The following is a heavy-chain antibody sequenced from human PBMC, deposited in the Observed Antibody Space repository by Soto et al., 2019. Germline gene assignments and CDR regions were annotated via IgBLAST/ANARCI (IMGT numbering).Heavy chain of an antibody. CDR1: GYTFTSYY. V-gene: IGHV1-46*01. CDR3: ARDGITMVRGVFSGMDV. D-gene: IGHD3-10*01. Sequence: ASVKVSCKASGYTFTSYYMHWVRQAPGQGLEWMGIINPSGGSTSHAQKFQGRVTMTRDTSTSTVYMELSSLRSEDTAVYYCARDGITMVRGVFSGMDVWGQGTTVTVSS. J-gene: IGHJ6*02. CDR2: INPSGGST.